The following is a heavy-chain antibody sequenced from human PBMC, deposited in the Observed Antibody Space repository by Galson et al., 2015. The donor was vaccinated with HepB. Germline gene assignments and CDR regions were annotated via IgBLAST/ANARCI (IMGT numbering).Heavy chain of an antibody. CDR2: ISSSSSTI. CDR3: SRGSFPDY. D-gene: IGHD3-10*01. CDR1: GFTFSSYN. Sequence: SLRLSCAASGFTFSSYNMNWVRQAPGKGLESVSYISSSSSTIYYADSVKGRFTISRDNARNSLYLQMNSLRAEDTAVYYCSRGSFPDYWGQGTLVTVSS. J-gene: IGHJ4*02. V-gene: IGHV3-48*04.